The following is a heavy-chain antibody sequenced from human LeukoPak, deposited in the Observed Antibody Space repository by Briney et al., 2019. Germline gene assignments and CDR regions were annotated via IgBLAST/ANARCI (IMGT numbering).Heavy chain of an antibody. V-gene: IGHV3-33*01. CDR2: IWYDGSNK. D-gene: IGHD6-19*01. CDR1: GFTFSSYG. J-gene: IGHJ4*02. Sequence: GGSLRLSCAASGFTFSSYGMHWVRQAPGKGLEWVAVIWYDGSNKYYADSVKGRFTISRDNSKNTLYLQMNSRRAEDTAVYYCARVRGGQWLVLNYWGQGTLVTVSS. CDR3: ARVRGGQWLVLNY.